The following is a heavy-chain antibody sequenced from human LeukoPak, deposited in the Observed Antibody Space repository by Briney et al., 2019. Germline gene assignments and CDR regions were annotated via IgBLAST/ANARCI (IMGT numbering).Heavy chain of an antibody. CDR3: ASSLYYDSSGYYGYVFNDAFDI. Sequence: GASVKVSCKASGGTFSSYAISWVRQAPGQGLEWMGRIIPILGIANYAQKFQGRVTITADKSTSTAYMELSSLRSEDTAVYYCASSLYYDSSGYYGYVFNDAFDIWGQGTMVTVSS. D-gene: IGHD3-22*01. CDR1: GGTFSSYA. J-gene: IGHJ3*02. V-gene: IGHV1-69*04. CDR2: IIPILGIA.